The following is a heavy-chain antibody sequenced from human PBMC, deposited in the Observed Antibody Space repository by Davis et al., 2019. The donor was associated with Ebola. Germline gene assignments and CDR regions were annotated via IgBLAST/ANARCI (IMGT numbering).Heavy chain of an antibody. CDR1: GFTFSSYS. CDR3: ASGSNYQYYYYGMDV. CDR2: INHSGST. J-gene: IGHJ6*02. Sequence: ESLKISCAASGFTFSSYSMNWVRQAPGKGLEWIGEINHSGSTNYNPSLKSRVTISVDTSKNQFSLKLGSVTAADTAVYYCASGSNYQYYYYGMDVWGQGTTVTVSS. V-gene: IGHV4-34*01. D-gene: IGHD4-11*01.